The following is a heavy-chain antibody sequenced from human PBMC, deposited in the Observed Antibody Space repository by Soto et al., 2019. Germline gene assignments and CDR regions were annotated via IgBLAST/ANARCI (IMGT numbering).Heavy chain of an antibody. J-gene: IGHJ6*02. Sequence: SETLSLTCTVSGGSISSYYWSWIRQPPGKGLEWIGYIYYSGSTNYNPSLKSRVTISVDTSKNQFSLKLSSVTAADTAVYYCARSPTAMVTIGYYGMDVWGQGTTVTVSS. V-gene: IGHV4-59*01. CDR3: ARSPTAMVTIGYYGMDV. CDR2: IYYSGST. D-gene: IGHD5-18*01. CDR1: GGSISSYY.